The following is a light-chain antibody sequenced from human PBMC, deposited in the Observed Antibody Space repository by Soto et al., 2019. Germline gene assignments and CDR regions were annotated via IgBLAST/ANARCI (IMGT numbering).Light chain of an antibody. CDR3: QQYNTYSRRT. V-gene: IGKV1-5*01. CDR2: DAS. CDR1: QSINTW. Sequence: DIPMTQSPSSLSASVGDRVTFTCRASQSINTWLAWYQQKPGKAPKLLIYDASSLESGVPSRFRGSGSGTEFTLTISSLQPEDFGTYYCQQYNTYSRRTFGQGTKVEIK. J-gene: IGKJ1*01.